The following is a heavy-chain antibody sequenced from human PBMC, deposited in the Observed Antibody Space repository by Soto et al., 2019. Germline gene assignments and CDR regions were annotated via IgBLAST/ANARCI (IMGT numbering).Heavy chain of an antibody. V-gene: IGHV3-23*01. D-gene: IGHD3-22*01. CDR3: ARDRYYYDSSCYYYYYGMDV. CDR1: GFTFSNYA. Sequence: EVQLLESGGGLVQPGGSLRLSCAASGFTFSNYAVTWVRQAPGKGLEWVSTISGSGGSTYYADSVKGRFTISRDNSKNTLYLQMNSLRAEDTAVYYCARDRYYYDSSCYYYYYGMDVWGQGTTVTVSS. CDR2: ISGSGGST. J-gene: IGHJ6*02.